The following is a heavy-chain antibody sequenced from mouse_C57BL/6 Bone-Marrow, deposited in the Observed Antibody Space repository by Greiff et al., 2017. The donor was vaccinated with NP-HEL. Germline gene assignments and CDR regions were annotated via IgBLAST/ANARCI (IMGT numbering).Heavy chain of an antibody. CDR2: IDPSDSET. CDR1: GYTFTSYW. J-gene: IGHJ1*03. CDR3: ARRHYGSSYGGYWYFDV. D-gene: IGHD1-1*01. Sequence: QVQLQQPGAELVRPGSSVKLSCKASGYTFTSYWMHWVKQRPIQGLEWIGNIDPSDSETHYNQKFKDKATLTVDKSSSTAYMQLSSLTSEDSAVYYCARRHYGSSYGGYWYFDVWGTGTTVTVSS. V-gene: IGHV1-52*01.